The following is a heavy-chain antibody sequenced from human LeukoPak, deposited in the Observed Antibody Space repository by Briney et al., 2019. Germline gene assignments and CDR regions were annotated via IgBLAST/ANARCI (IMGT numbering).Heavy chain of an antibody. CDR1: GFTFSSYD. J-gene: IGHJ4*02. CDR2: IWYDGSKK. V-gene: IGHV3-33*01. CDR3: ARAPDSSSWYSLDY. Sequence: GGSLRLSCVASGFTFSSYDIHWVRQAPGKGLEWVAVIWYDGSKKYYADSVKGRFTISRDNSKNTLYLQMNSLRAEDTAVYYCARAPDSSSWYSLDYWGQGTLVTVSS. D-gene: IGHD6-13*01.